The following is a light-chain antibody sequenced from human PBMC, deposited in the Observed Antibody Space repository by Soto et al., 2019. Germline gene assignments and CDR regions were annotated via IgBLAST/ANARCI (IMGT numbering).Light chain of an antibody. CDR2: GAS. Sequence: EIVMTQSPATLSVSPGERATLSCGASQSVSSNLAWYQQKPGQAPRLLIYGASTRATGIPARFSGSGSGTEFTLTISSLQPDDFAVYFCQQFGSSPPWTFGQGTKVDIK. CDR3: QQFGSSPPWT. CDR1: QSVSSN. V-gene: IGKV3-15*01. J-gene: IGKJ1*01.